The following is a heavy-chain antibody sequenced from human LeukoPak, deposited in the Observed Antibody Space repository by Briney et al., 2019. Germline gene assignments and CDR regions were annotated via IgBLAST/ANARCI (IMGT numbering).Heavy chain of an antibody. CDR2: ISFDGSNK. V-gene: IGHV3-30*04. D-gene: IGHD6-13*01. Sequence: SGRSLRLSCAASGFTFSSYAMHWVRQAPGKGLEWVTIISFDGSNKYYADSGKGRFTISRDNSKNTLYLRMKSLRAEDTALYYCARGDKQLVFERRKGGFDPWGQGTLVTVSS. CDR1: GFTFSSYA. CDR3: ARGDKQLVFERRKGGFDP. J-gene: IGHJ5*02.